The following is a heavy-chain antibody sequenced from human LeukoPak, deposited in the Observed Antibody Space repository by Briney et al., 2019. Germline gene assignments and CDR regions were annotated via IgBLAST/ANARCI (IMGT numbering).Heavy chain of an antibody. CDR2: INPSGGST. D-gene: IGHD2/OR15-2a*01. V-gene: IGHV1-46*01. J-gene: IGHJ5*02. CDR1: GYTFTSYY. Sequence: ASVKVSCKASGYTFTSYYMHWVRQAPGQGLEWTGIINPSGGSTSYAQKFQGRVTMTRDTSTSTVYVELSSLRSEDTAVYYCARGYLRASVSLGVNWFDPWGQGTLVTVSS. CDR3: ARGYLRASVSLGVNWFDP.